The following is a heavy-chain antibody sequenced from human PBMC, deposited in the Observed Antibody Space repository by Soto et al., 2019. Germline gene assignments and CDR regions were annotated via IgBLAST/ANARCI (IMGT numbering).Heavy chain of an antibody. Sequence: LRLSCAASGFTFSNAWMSWVRQAPGKGLEWVGRIKSKTDGGTTDYAAPVKGRFTISRGDSKNTLYLQMNSLKTEDTAVYYCTTESSGWYRFYFQHWGQGTLVTVSS. CDR2: IKSKTDGGTT. CDR3: TTESSGWYRFYFQH. J-gene: IGHJ1*01. V-gene: IGHV3-15*01. D-gene: IGHD6-19*01. CDR1: GFTFSNAW.